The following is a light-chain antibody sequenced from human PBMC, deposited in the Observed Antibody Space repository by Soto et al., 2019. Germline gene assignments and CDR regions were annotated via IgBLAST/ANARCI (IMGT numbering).Light chain of an antibody. V-gene: IGLV2-18*02. Sequence: QSALTQPPSVSGSPGQSVTISCTGTSSDVGSYNRVSWYHQPPATAPKLMIYEVSNRPSGVPDRFSGSKSGNTASLTISGLQAEDEADYYCSSYTSRSTYVFGTGTKLTVL. CDR1: SSDVGSYNR. CDR2: EVS. CDR3: SSYTSRSTYV. J-gene: IGLJ1*01.